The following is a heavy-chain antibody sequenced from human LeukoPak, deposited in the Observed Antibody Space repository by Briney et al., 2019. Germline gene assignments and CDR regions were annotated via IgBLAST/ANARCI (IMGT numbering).Heavy chain of an antibody. J-gene: IGHJ4*02. D-gene: IGHD3-22*01. CDR3: AKRSSTSSGYFDL. CDR1: GFTFNNYA. V-gene: IGHV3-23*01. Sequence: GGSLRLSCTASGFTFNNYAMAWVRQAPGKGLEWVSAITGSGAYTDYADSVRGRFTISRDNSKNTIYLQMNSLRAEDTAVYYCAKRSSTSSGYFDLWGRGTLVTVSS. CDR2: ITGSGAYT.